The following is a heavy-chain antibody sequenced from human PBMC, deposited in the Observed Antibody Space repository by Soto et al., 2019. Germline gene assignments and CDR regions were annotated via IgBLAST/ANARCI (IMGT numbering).Heavy chain of an antibody. CDR1: GFTFDDYA. CDR3: AKAGSEMATITVYFDY. Sequence: DVQLVESGGGLVQPGRSLRLSCAASGFTFDDYAMHWVRQAPGKGLEWVSGISWNSGSIGYADSVKGRFTISRDNAKNSLYLQMNSLRAEDTALYYCAKAGSEMATITVYFDYWGQGTLVTVSS. D-gene: IGHD5-12*01. J-gene: IGHJ4*02. CDR2: ISWNSGSI. V-gene: IGHV3-9*01.